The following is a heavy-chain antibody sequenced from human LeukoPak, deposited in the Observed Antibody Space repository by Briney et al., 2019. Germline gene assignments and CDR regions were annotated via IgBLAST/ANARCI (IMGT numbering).Heavy chain of an antibody. V-gene: IGHV4-59*06. Sequence: SETLSLTCTVSGGSISSYYWSWIRQHPGKGLEWIGYISYSGTTYYSPSLQSRITISLDTSKNQFSLELSSVTAADTAVYYCARAAWRGSNSRDAFDIWGLGTVVTVSS. CDR1: GGSISSYY. D-gene: IGHD4-23*01. CDR3: ARAAWRGSNSRDAFDI. J-gene: IGHJ3*02. CDR2: ISYSGTT.